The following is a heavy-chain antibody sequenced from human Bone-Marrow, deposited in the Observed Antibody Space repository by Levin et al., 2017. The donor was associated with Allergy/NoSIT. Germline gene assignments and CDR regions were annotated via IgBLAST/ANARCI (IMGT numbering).Heavy chain of an antibody. CDR2: ISSSSSYI. D-gene: IGHD3-16*01. V-gene: IGHV3-21*01. CDR1: GFTFSSYS. J-gene: IGHJ4*02. CDR3: ARDRGLGRGPRLDY. Sequence: GESLKISCAASGFTFSSYSMNWVRQAPGKGLEWVSSISSSSSYIYYADSVKGRFTISRDNAKNSLYLQMNSLRAEDTAVYYCARDRGLGRGPRLDYWGQGTLVTVSS.